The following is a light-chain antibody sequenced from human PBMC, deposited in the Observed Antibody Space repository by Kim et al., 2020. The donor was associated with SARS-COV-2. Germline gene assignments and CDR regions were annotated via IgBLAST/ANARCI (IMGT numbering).Light chain of an antibody. CDR3: TSYADSNALV. V-gene: IGLV2-8*01. Sequence: QSALTQPPSASGSPGQSVTISCTGTSSDVGAYPYVCWYQQHPGKTPKLIIYEVSKRPSGVPDRFSGSKSGRTASLTVSGLQAEDEADYYCTSYADSNALVFGGGTQLTVL. CDR2: EVS. J-gene: IGLJ3*02. CDR1: SSDVGAYPY.